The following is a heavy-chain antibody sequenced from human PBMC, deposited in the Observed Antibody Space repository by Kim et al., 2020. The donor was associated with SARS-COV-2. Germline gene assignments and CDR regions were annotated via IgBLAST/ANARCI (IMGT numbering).Heavy chain of an antibody. CDR1: GGSISSGSYY. CDR3: AREWLIAVAGYYYYYGMDV. V-gene: IGHV4-61*02. J-gene: IGHJ6*02. CDR2: IYTSGST. D-gene: IGHD6-19*01. Sequence: SETLSLTCTVSGGSISSGSYYWSWIRQPAGKGLEWIGRIYTSGSTNYNPSLKSRVTISVDTSKNQFSLKLSSVTAADTAVYYCAREWLIAVAGYYYYYGMDVWGQGTTVTVSS.